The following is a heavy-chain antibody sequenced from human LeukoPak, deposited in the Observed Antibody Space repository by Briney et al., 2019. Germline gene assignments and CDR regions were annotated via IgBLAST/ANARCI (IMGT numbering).Heavy chain of an antibody. Sequence: PSETLSLTCTVSGGSINSYYWSWIRQPPGKGLEWIGYIYYTGGETNYNPSLKSRLTISVDTFENQFSLMLTSVTAADTAVYYCARQPVRTAAFDIWAQGTMVTVSS. D-gene: IGHD1/OR15-1a*01. CDR2: IYYTGGET. CDR1: GGSINSYY. J-gene: IGHJ3*02. V-gene: IGHV4-59*08. CDR3: ARQPVRTAAFDI.